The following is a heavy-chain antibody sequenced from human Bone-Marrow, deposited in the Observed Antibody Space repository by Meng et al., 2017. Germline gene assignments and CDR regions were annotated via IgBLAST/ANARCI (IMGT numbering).Heavy chain of an antibody. J-gene: IGHJ1*01. Sequence: SVKVSCKASGGTFSSYAISWLRQAPGQGLEWMGEIIPIFGTANYAQKFQGRVTITADESTSTAYMELSSLRSEDTAVYYCARGLAVAGQEVGQDWGQGTLVTVSS. CDR2: IIPIFGTA. CDR1: GGTFSSYA. V-gene: IGHV1-69*13. CDR3: ARGLAVAGQEVGQD. D-gene: IGHD6-19*01.